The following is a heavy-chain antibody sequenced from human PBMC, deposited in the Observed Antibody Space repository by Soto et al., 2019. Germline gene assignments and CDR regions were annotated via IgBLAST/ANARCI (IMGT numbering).Heavy chain of an antibody. V-gene: IGHV4-30-2*01. D-gene: IGHD6-6*01. J-gene: IGHJ5*02. CDR1: GGSISSGGYS. CDR3: ARYSSSPSRNWFDP. Sequence: SETLSLTCAVSGGSISSGGYSWSWIRQPPGKGLEWIGYIYHSGSTYYNPSLKSRVTISVDRSKNQFSLKLSSVTAADTAVYYCARYSSSPSRNWFDPWGQGTLVTVSS. CDR2: IYHSGST.